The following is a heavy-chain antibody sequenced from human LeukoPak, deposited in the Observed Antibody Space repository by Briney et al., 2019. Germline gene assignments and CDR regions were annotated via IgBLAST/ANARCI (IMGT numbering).Heavy chain of an antibody. D-gene: IGHD6-19*01. Sequence: GASVKVSCKASGYTFTCYYMHWVRQAPGQGLEWMGWINPNSGGPNYAQKFQGRVTMTRDTSISTAYMELSRLRSDDTAVYYCARALLQWRYYYYGMDVWGQGTTVTVSS. V-gene: IGHV1-2*02. CDR3: ARALLQWRYYYYGMDV. J-gene: IGHJ6*02. CDR2: INPNSGGP. CDR1: GYTFTCYY.